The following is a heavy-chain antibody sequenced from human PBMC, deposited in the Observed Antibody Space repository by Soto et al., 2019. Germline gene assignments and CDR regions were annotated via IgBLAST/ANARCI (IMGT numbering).Heavy chain of an antibody. V-gene: IGHV4-4*02. J-gene: IGHJ3*02. CDR2: IYHSGST. CDR3: TSKFGQVLAYAFDI. D-gene: IGHD3-3*02. CDR1: GDSISRSYW. Sequence: QVQLQESGPGLVKPSGTLSLTCAVSGDSISRSYWWRWVRQLPGKGLEWIGEIYHSGSTIYNPSLKSRVTLSVDKSKNEFSLKMSSVTDADTAVYYCTSKFGQVLAYAFDIWGQGTMVTVSS.